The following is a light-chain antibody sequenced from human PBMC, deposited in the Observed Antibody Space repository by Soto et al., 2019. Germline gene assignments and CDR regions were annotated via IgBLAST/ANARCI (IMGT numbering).Light chain of an antibody. CDR3: QQYNNWPPRT. Sequence: EIVMTQSPATLSVSPGERATLSCRASQSVSRNLAWYQQRPGQAPRLLIYETSTRATGIPARFSGSGSGTEFTLTISSLQSEDFAVYYCQQYNNWPPRTFGQGTKLEIK. CDR1: QSVSRN. J-gene: IGKJ2*01. V-gene: IGKV3-15*01. CDR2: ETS.